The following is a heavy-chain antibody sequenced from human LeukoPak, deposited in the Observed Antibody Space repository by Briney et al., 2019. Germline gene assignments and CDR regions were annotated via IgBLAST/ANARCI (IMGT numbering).Heavy chain of an antibody. D-gene: IGHD3-3*01. J-gene: IGHJ4*02. Sequence: GGSLRLSCAASGFTFSSYAMSWVRQAPGKGLEWVSYISSTSSTMYCADSVKGRFTISRDNAKNSLYPQMNSLRDEDTAVYYCARESAYAFWYWGQGTLVAVSS. CDR3: ARESAYAFWY. CDR2: ISSTSSTM. V-gene: IGHV3-48*02. CDR1: GFTFSSYA.